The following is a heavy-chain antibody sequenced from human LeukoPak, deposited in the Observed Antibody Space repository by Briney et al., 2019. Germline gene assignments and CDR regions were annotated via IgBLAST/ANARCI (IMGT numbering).Heavy chain of an antibody. CDR2: INPNSGGT. Sequence: ASVKVSCKASGYTFTGYYMHLVRQAPGQGLEWMGRINPNSGGTNYAQKFQGRVTMTRDTSISTAYMELSRLRSDDTAVYYCARVSYVTTYYYYYMDVWGKGTTVTVSS. J-gene: IGHJ6*03. CDR1: GYTFTGYY. D-gene: IGHD2/OR15-2a*01. V-gene: IGHV1-2*06. CDR3: ARVSYVTTYYYYYMDV.